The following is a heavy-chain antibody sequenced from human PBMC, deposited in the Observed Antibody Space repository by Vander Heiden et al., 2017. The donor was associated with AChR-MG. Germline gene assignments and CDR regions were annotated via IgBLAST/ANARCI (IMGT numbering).Heavy chain of an antibody. D-gene: IGHD3-10*01. Sequence: QVQLVESGGGVVQPGMALRLSCPASGFPFSSYGMHWVRQAPGKGLEWVAVIWYDGSNKYYADSVKGRFTISRDNSKNTLNLQMNSLRAEDTAVYYCARERGFRNWFDPWGQGTLVTVSS. CDR3: ARERGFRNWFDP. V-gene: IGHV3-33*01. CDR1: GFPFSSYG. CDR2: IWYDGSNK. J-gene: IGHJ5*02.